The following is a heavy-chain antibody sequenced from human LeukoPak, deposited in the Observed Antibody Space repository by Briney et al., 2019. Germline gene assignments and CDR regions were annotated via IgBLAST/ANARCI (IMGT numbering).Heavy chain of an antibody. CDR1: GGSISSGGYY. J-gene: IGHJ4*02. CDR2: VFYGGST. V-gene: IGHV4-61*08. CDR3: ARGICPNGVCSFHPFDY. Sequence: SQTLSLTCTVSGGSISSGGYYWSWIRQPPGKELEWIGYVFYGGSTNYNPSLKSRVSISADASNNQFSLKLTSVTAADTAIYYCARGICPNGVCSFHPFDYWGQGTLVTVSS. D-gene: IGHD2-8*01.